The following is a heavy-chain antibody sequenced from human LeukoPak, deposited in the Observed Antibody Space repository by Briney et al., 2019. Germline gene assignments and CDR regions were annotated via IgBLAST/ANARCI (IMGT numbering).Heavy chain of an antibody. J-gene: IGHJ4*02. CDR2: ISGSGGST. V-gene: IGHV3-23*01. CDR3: ARAPSGWYFDS. CDR1: GFTFSSYA. Sequence: PGGSLRLSCAASGFTFSSYAMSWVRQAPGKGLEWVSAISGSGGSTYYSDSVKGRFTISRDNSKNTLFLRMNSLRAEDTGLYYCARAPSGWYFDSWGQGTLVTVSS. D-gene: IGHD6-19*01.